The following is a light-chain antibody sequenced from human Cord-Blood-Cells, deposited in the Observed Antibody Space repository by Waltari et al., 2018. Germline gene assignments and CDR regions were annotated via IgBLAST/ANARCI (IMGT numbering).Light chain of an antibody. CDR2: WAA. V-gene: IGKV4-1*01. J-gene: IGKJ1*01. CDR3: QQYYSTPWT. Sequence: DIVMTQSPDSLAASLGERAPINCNSSQSVLYSSNNKNYLAWYQQKPGHPPKLLIYWAASRGSGVPDRCSGSGSWTDVTLTISSLQAEDVAVYYCQQYYSTPWTFGQGTKVEIK. CDR1: QSVLYSSNNKNY.